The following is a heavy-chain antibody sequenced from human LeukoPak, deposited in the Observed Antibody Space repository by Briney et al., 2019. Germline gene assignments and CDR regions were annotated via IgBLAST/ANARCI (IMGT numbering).Heavy chain of an antibody. V-gene: IGHV5-51*01. CDR2: IYPGDSDT. D-gene: IGHD6-13*01. Sequence: GESLKISCKGSGYSFTSYWIGWVRQMPGKGLEWMGIIYPGDSDTRYSPSFQGQVTISADKSISTAYLQWSSLKASDTAMYYCARLAPFIAAAAHFDNWGQGTLVTVSS. CDR1: GYSFTSYW. CDR3: ARLAPFIAAAAHFDN. J-gene: IGHJ4*02.